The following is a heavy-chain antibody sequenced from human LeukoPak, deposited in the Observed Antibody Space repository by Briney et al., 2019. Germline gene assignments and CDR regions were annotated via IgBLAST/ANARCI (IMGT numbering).Heavy chain of an antibody. CDR3: ARGFSYHIY. CDR2: IKPDGSEK. V-gene: IGHV3-7*01. J-gene: IGHJ4*02. D-gene: IGHD1-14*01. Sequence: PGGSLRFSCAASGFTFSTYWMSWVRQAPGKGLEWVANIKPDGSEKYYVDSVKGRFTISRDNSKNSLYLQVNSLRAEDTAIYYCARGFSYHIYWGQGTLVIVSS. CDR1: GFTFSTYW.